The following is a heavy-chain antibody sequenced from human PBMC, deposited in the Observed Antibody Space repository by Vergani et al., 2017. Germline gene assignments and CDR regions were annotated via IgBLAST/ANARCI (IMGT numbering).Heavy chain of an antibody. CDR1: GFTFTSSA. V-gene: IGHV1-58*01. J-gene: IGHJ3*02. Sequence: QLVQSGAEVKKPGTSVKVSCKASGFTFTSSAVQWVRQARGQRLEWIGWIVVGSGNTNYAQKFQERVTITRDMSTSTAYMELSSLRSEDTAVYYCAADRRGYYDSSGFAFDIWGQGTMVTVSS. D-gene: IGHD3-22*01. CDR2: IVVGSGNT. CDR3: AADRRGYYDSSGFAFDI.